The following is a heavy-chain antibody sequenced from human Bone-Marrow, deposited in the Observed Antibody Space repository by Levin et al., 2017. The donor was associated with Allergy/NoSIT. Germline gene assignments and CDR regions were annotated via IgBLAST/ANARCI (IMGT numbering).Heavy chain of an antibody. CDR1: GGSISSGGDS. CDR2: IYHSGST. CDR3: ARGGSSPWSFDL. D-gene: IGHD3-16*01. J-gene: IGHJ2*01. V-gene: IGHV4-30-2*01. Sequence: SQTLSLTCAVSGGSISSGGDSWSWIRQPPGKGLEWIGYIYHSGSTYYNPSLESRVTISVDKSKNQFSLNLNFLTAADTAVYYCARGGSSPWSFDLWGRGTLVTVSS.